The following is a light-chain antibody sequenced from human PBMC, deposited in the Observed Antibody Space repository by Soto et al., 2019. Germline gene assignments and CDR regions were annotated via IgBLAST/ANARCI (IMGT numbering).Light chain of an antibody. CDR1: SSNIGSNS. CDR3: AVWDETLIEV. CDR2: SDD. Sequence: QSVLTQPPSASGTPGQTVTISCSGSSSNIGSNSVNWYQQLPGAAPSLLIYSDDQRPSGVPDRFSGSKSGTSASLAISGLQYEDEADYFCAVWDETLIEVFGTGTKVTVL. J-gene: IGLJ1*01. V-gene: IGLV1-44*01.